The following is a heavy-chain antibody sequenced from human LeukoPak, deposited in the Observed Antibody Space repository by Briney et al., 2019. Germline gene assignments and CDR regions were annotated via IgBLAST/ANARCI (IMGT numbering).Heavy chain of an antibody. CDR3: AGEVRAGQWLVLYFDP. CDR2: IASDGSST. Sequence: GGSLRLSCAASGFTFSDYWMHWVRQAPGKGLAWVSRIASDGSSTSYADSVKGRFTISRDNAKNTLYVQMNSLRAEDTAVYYCAGEVRAGQWLVLYFDPWGQGTLVTVSS. CDR1: GFTFSDYW. D-gene: IGHD6-19*01. J-gene: IGHJ5*02. V-gene: IGHV3-74*01.